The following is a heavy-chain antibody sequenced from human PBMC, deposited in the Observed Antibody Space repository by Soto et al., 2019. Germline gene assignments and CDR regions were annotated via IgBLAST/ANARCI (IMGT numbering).Heavy chain of an antibody. D-gene: IGHD1-1*01. Sequence: EVQLLESGGGLVQPGGSLRLSCAASGFTFSTYAMNWVRQARGNGLEWVSAISGSGGSIHYADSVKGRFTISRDNSKNTLYLQMNSLRDEDTAVYHCVKGYWKGDVWGQGTTVTVSS. CDR2: ISGSGGSI. CDR1: GFTFSTYA. J-gene: IGHJ6*02. V-gene: IGHV3-23*01. CDR3: VKGYWKGDV.